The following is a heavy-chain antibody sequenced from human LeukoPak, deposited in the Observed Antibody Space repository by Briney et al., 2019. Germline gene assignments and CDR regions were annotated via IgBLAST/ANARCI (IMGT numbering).Heavy chain of an antibody. J-gene: IGHJ6*03. CDR1: GGSISSYY. CDR2: IYYSGST. V-gene: IGHV4-59*01. D-gene: IGHD3-10*01. CDR3: ARDSPYYYGSGSATYYMDV. Sequence: PSETPSLTCTVSGGSISSYYWSWIRQPPGKGLEWIGYIYYSGSTNYNPSLKSRVTISVDTSKNQFSLKLSSVTAADTAVYYCARDSPYYYGSGSATYYMDVWGKGTTVTISS.